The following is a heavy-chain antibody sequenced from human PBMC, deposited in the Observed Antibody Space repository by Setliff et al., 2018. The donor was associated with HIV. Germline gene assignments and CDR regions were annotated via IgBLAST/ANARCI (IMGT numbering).Heavy chain of an antibody. J-gene: IGHJ1*01. CDR1: GYTFINYH. CDR3: ARERVQCTDDCYHFHD. CDR2: ISASSVNT. Sequence: ASVKVSCKASGYTFINYHITWVRQAPGQGLEWVGSISASSVNTNYTQGRVTMTTDISTSTAYMELRSLRSADSAVYYCARERVQCTDDCYHFHDWGQGTRVTVSS. V-gene: IGHV1-18*01. D-gene: IGHD2-21*02.